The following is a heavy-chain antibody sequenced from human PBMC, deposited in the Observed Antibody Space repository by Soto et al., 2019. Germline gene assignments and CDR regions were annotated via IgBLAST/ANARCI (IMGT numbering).Heavy chain of an antibody. CDR3: LSDRNGYFYWMRRY. V-gene: IGHV3-23*01. Sequence: VRSLRLSGAVAGFTFSNYARAWVRQAPGEGLGWGSSIRADGSRTHYADSVKGRVTVSRDNSKNRLYLDRKSLRADDTALYYSLSDRNGYFYWMRRYWGEGTRVTVSS. CDR1: GFTFSNYA. J-gene: IGHJ4*02. CDR2: IRADGSRT. D-gene: IGHD2-2*03.